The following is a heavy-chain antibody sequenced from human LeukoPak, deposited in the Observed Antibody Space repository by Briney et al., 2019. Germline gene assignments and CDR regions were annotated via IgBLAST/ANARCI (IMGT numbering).Heavy chain of an antibody. CDR3: AKAGYSSSWTDPNYYYYGMDV. D-gene: IGHD6-13*01. J-gene: IGHJ6*02. CDR1: GFTFADFA. Sequence: PGRSLSLSCTPSGFTFADFAMSWVRQAPGEGLEWVSAISGSGGSTYYADSVKGRFTISRDNSKSTLYLQMNSLRAEDTAVYYCAKAGYSSSWTDPNYYYYGMDVWGQGATVTVSS. V-gene: IGHV3-23*01. CDR2: ISGSGGST.